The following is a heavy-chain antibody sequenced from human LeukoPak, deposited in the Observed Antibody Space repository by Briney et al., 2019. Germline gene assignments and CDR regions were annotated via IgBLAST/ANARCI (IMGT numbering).Heavy chain of an antibody. CDR3: GRRTYYDTLTGYTYWYFDL. J-gene: IGHJ2*01. V-gene: IGHV4-59*01. CDR2: TSYSGST. Sequence: PSETLSLTCTVSGGSISSYYWSWIRQPPGKRLEWIGYTSYSGSTDYNPSPKSRVTMSVDTSKNQFSLKLSSVTAADTAVYYCGRRTYYDTLTGYTYWYFDLWGRGTLVTVSS. D-gene: IGHD3-9*01. CDR1: GGSISSYY.